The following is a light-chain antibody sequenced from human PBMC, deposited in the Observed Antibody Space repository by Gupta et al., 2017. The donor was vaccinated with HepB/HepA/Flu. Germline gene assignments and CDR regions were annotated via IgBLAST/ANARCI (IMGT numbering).Light chain of an antibody. J-gene: IGLJ2*01. Sequence: QSALTQPAHVSGSPGQSITLYCTGTSSDVGGYNYVSWYQQHPGKAPKLMIYDVSNRPSGVSNRFSGSKSGNTASLTISGLQAEDEADYYCSSYTSSSTRVVFGGGTKLTVL. CDR1: SSDVGGYNY. CDR3: SSYTSSSTRVV. CDR2: DVS. V-gene: IGLV2-14*01.